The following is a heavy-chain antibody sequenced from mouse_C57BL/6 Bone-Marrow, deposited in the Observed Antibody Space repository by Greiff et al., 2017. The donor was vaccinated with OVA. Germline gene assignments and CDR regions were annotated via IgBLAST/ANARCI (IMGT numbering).Heavy chain of an antibody. CDR2: IFPGSGST. Sequence: VKLPESGPGLVKPGASVKISCKASGYTFTDYYINWVKQRPGKGLEWIGWIFPGSGSTYYTEKFKGKATLTVDKSYITAYMLLSSLTSEDSAVYFCADGYYVGWYFDVWGTGTTVTVSS. J-gene: IGHJ1*03. CDR3: ADGYYVGWYFDV. D-gene: IGHD2-3*01. V-gene: IGHV1-75*01. CDR1: GYTFTDYY.